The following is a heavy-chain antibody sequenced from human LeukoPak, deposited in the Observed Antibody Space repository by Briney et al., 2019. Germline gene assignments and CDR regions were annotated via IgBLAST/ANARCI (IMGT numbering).Heavy chain of an antibody. CDR1: GYSISSGYY. D-gene: IGHD2-15*01. V-gene: IGHV4-38-2*02. J-gene: IGHJ5*02. CDR3: ARRLRAVVEAAKFSYNWFDP. CDR2: IHHSGST. Sequence: SETLSLTCIVSGYSISSGYYWGWIRQPPGKGLEWIGNIHHSGSTYYNPSPKSRITLSVDTSKNQFSLNLSSVTAADSAVYYCARRLRAVVEAAKFSYNWFDPWGQGTLVTVSS.